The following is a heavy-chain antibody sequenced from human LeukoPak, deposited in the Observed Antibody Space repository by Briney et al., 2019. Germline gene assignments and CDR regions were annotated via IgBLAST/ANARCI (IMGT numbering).Heavy chain of an antibody. CDR2: IYYSGST. J-gene: IGHJ6*02. V-gene: IGHV4-31*03. CDR1: GGSISSGGYY. D-gene: IGHD6-13*01. CDR3: ARGHSPPGYSSSWLSYYYYYGMDV. Sequence: SQTLSLTCTVSGGSISSGGYYWSWIRQHPGKGLEWIGYIYYSGSTYYNPSLKSRVTISVDTSKNQFSLKLSSVTAADTAVYYCARGHSPPGYSSSWLSYYYYYGMDVWGQGTTVTVSS.